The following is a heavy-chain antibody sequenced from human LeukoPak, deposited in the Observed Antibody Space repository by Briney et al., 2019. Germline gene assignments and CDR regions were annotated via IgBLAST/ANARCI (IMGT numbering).Heavy chain of an antibody. Sequence: SGGSLRLSCAASGFTFSSYSMNWVRQAPGKGLEWVSLISSSSSYIYYADSLKGRFTVSRDNAKNSLYLQMNSLRAEDTAVYYCARDKYNSGGDGDFDYWGQGTLVTVSS. V-gene: IGHV3-21*01. J-gene: IGHJ4*02. CDR1: GFTFSSYS. D-gene: IGHD6-19*01. CDR2: ISSSSSYI. CDR3: ARDKYNSGGDGDFDY.